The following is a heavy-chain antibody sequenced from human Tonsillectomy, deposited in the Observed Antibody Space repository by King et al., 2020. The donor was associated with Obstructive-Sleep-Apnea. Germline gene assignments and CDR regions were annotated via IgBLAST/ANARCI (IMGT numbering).Heavy chain of an antibody. D-gene: IGHD6-19*01. CDR2: ISYDGSDK. CDR3: ARDRSTGWRLFDS. V-gene: IGHV3-30*04. Sequence: VQLVESGGGVVQPGRSLRLSCEASGFIFSSYAMHWVRQAPGKGLKWVALISYDGSDKYYADSVKGRFSISRDNSKNTVYLQMNSLRVEDTAVYYCARDRSTGWRLFDSWGQGTLVTVSS. CDR1: GFIFSSYA. J-gene: IGHJ4*02.